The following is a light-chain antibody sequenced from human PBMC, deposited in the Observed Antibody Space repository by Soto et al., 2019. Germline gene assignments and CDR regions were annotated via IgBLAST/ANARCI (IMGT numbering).Light chain of an antibody. CDR3: QQYGGSPRIT. CDR1: ERLSSVY. V-gene: IGKV3-20*01. CDR2: GAS. Sequence: IVLSQSAGTLSLSPGERATLSCRASERLSSVYLAWYQQRPGQPPRLLIYGASNRATGIPDRFSGSGSGTDFTLIINRLEPEDVAIYYCQQYGGSPRITCGQGTRM. J-gene: IGKJ5*01.